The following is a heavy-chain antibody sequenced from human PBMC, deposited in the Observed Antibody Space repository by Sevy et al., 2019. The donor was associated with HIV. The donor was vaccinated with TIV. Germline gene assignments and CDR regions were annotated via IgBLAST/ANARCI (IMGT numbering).Heavy chain of an antibody. D-gene: IGHD5-18*01. CDR2: IDSGGLT. V-gene: IGHV3-23*01. Sequence: GGSLRLSCGASGFSFSNNAMNWVRQAPGKGPEWVSGIDSGGLTYYADSVKGRFTISRDNSMEMLFLQMNSLRPDDTAVYYCATGDTAMITDLDSWGQRTLVTVSS. J-gene: IGHJ4*02. CDR3: ATGDTAMITDLDS. CDR1: GFSFSNNA.